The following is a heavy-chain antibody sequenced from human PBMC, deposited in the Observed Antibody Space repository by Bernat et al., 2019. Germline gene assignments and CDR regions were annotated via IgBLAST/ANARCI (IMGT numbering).Heavy chain of an antibody. Sequence: EVQLVESGGGLVQPGGSLRLSYAASGFTVSSNYMSWVRQAPGKGLEWVSVIYSGGSTYYADSVKGRFTISRDNSKNTLYLQMNSLRAEDTAVYYCASSYYYDSSGYYGFDYWGQGTLVTVSS. V-gene: IGHV3-66*01. J-gene: IGHJ4*02. CDR1: GFTVSSNY. D-gene: IGHD3-22*01. CDR2: IYSGGST. CDR3: ASSYYYDSSGYYGFDY.